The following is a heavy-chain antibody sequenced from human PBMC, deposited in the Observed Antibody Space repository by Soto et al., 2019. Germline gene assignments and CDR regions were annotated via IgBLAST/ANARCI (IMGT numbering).Heavy chain of an antibody. CDR3: ARSITMIVAPPIAFDI. J-gene: IGHJ3*02. Sequence: ASVKVSCKASGYTFTRSGISWARQAPGQGPEWMGWISSYNGDTNYAQTFQGRVTMTTDTSTSTVYMELSSLRSEDTAVYYCARSITMIVAPPIAFDIWGQGTMVTVSS. CDR2: ISSYNGDT. V-gene: IGHV1-18*01. CDR1: GYTFTRSG. D-gene: IGHD3-22*01.